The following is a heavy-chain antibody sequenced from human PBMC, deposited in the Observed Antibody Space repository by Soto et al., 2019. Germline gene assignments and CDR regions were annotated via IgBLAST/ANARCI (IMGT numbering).Heavy chain of an antibody. CDR3: ARLPKGSLVTA. CDR1: GFRFSDHS. V-gene: IGHV3-48*02. Sequence: LVESGGGLVHPGESVRLSCEGSGFRFSDHSMNWVRQAPGKGLQWISYISSNGDITYYADSVKGRFTVSRDNANNALFLQLNSLRDDDTATYYCARLPKGSLVTAWGQGARVTVSS. J-gene: IGHJ4*02. D-gene: IGHD2-21*02. CDR2: ISSNGDIT.